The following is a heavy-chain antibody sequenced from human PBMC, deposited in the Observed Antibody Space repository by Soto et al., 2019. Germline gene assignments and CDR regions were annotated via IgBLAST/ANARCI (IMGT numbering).Heavy chain of an antibody. V-gene: IGHV4-59*08. D-gene: IGHD7-27*01. CDR3: ARHNWATADLFYHMDV. CDR1: GVSVYSDY. Sequence: QVQLQESGPGLVKPSETLSLTCSVSGVSVYSDYWSWIRQPPGKGLEWIGVLSYSGTTYYNPSLTRRVAISADNSKNQSTLRINSVTAADTAVYYCARHNWATADLFYHMDVWGRGTTVTVSS. J-gene: IGHJ6*03. CDR2: LSYSGTT.